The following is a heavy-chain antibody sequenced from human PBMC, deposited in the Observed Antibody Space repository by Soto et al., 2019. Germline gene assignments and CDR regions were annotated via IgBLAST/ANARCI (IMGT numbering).Heavy chain of an antibody. Sequence: ASVKVSCKASGYTFTSYGISWVRQAPGQGLEWMGWISAYNGNTNYAQKLQGRVTMTTDTSTDTAYMELRSLRSEDTAVYYCATEIKTAMVVKGYYYYGMDVWGQGTTVTVSS. CDR1: GYTFTSYG. V-gene: IGHV1-18*01. CDR3: ATEIKTAMVVKGYYYYGMDV. J-gene: IGHJ6*02. CDR2: ISAYNGNT. D-gene: IGHD5-18*01.